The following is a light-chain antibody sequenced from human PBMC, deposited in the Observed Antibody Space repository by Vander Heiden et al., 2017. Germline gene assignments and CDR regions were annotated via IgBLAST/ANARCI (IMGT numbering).Light chain of an antibody. J-gene: IGLJ1*01. CDR3: TSYTSSSTYV. CDR2: DVT. CDR1: SSDIGDYDF. Sequence: QSALTQPASVSGSPGQSITLSCTGTSSDIGDYDFVSWYQQHPGKAPKLIIYDVTSRPSGVSNRFSGSKSGNTASLTISGLQAEDEADYYCTSYTSSSTYVFGTGTKVTVL. V-gene: IGLV2-14*03.